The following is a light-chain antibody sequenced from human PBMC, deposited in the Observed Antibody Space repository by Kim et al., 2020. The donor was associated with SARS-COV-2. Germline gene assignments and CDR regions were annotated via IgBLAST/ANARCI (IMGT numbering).Light chain of an antibody. Sequence: DIQMTQFPSTLSTSVGERVTITCRASQSVSHWLAWYQQKPGKAPKVLIYETSKLKSGVPSRFSGSGFGTEFTLTISSLQPDDFATYYCEQYNTWYTFGQGTKAGD. CDR1: QSVSHW. CDR2: ETS. V-gene: IGKV1-5*03. CDR3: EQYNTWYT. J-gene: IGKJ2*01.